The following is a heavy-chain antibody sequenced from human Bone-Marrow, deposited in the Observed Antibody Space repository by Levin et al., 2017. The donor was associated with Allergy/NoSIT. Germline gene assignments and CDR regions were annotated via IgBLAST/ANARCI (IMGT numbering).Heavy chain of an antibody. D-gene: IGHD3-9*01. V-gene: IGHV1-2*02. CDR1: GYTFTGYY. J-gene: IGHJ4*02. CDR3: ARSGEKYYDILTGYYKLDY. Sequence: ASVKVSCKASGYTFTGYYMHWVRQAPGQGLEWMGWINPNSGGTNYAQKFQGRVTMTRDTSISTAYMELSRLRSDDTAVYYCARSGEKYYDILTGYYKLDYWGQGTLVTVSS. CDR2: INPNSGGT.